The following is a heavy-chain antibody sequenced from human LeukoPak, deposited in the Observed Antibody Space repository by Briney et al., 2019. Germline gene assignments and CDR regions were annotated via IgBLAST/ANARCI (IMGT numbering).Heavy chain of an antibody. D-gene: IGHD6-13*01. CDR1: DGSISSGGYS. CDR3: ARGRVRRYSSSWYPTYYYYMDV. J-gene: IGHJ6*03. CDR2: IYYSGST. Sequence: PSQTLSLTCAVSDGSISSGGYSWSWIRQPPGKGLEWIGYIYYSGSTYYNPSLKNRLTISVDTSKNQFSLKLSSVTAADTAVYYCARGRVRRYSSSWYPTYYYYMDVWGKGTTVTVSS. V-gene: IGHV4-30-4*07.